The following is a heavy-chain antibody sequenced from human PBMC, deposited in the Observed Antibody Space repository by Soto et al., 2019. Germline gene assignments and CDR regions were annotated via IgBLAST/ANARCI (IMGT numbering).Heavy chain of an antibody. CDR2: ISAYNGNT. V-gene: IGHV1-18*01. Sequence: ASVKVSCKASGYTFTSYGISWVRQAPGQGLEWMGWISAYNGNTNYAQKLQGRVTMTTDTSTSTAYMELRSLRSDDTAVYYCARSSYCSSTSCSPYYFDYWGQGTLVTVSS. CDR3: ARSSYCSSTSCSPYYFDY. CDR1: GYTFTSYG. J-gene: IGHJ4*02. D-gene: IGHD2-2*01.